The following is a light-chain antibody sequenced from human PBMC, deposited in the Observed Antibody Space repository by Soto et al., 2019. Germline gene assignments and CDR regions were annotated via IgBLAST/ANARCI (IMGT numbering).Light chain of an antibody. J-gene: IGKJ4*01. CDR1: QSVSSY. CDR2: DAS. Sequence: ENVFTQSPATLSFSPGEKAPPPRRASQSVSSYLAWYQQKPGQAPRLLIYDASNRATGIPARFSGSGSGTDFTLTISSLEPEDFAVYYCQQRSNWLTFGGGTKVDIK. CDR3: QQRSNWLT. V-gene: IGKV3-11*01.